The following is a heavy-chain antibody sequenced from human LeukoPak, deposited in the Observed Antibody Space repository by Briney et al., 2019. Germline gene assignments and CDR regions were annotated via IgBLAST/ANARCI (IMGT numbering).Heavy chain of an antibody. CDR2: INPNSGGT. CDR3: ASLYGDYDY. D-gene: IGHD4-17*01. V-gene: IGHV1-2*02. Sequence: GSSVKVSCKASGGTFSSYTISWVRQAPGQGLEWMGWINPNSGGTNYAQKFQGRVTMTRDTSISTAYMELSRLRSDDTAVYYCASLYGDYDYWGQGTLVTVSS. J-gene: IGHJ4*02. CDR1: GGTFSSYT.